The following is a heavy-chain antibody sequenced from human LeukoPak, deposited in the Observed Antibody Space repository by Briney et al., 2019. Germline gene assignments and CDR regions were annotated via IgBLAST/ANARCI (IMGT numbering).Heavy chain of an antibody. J-gene: IGHJ4*02. D-gene: IGHD3-9*01. CDR1: GGTFTSYA. Sequence: ASVKVSCKASGGTFTSYAISGVRQAPGQGLEWMGRIIPILGIANYAQKFQGRVTITADKSTSTAYMELSSPRSEDTAVYYCARAALLRYFYYFDYWGQGTLVTVSS. CDR3: ARAALLRYFYYFDY. CDR2: IIPILGIA. V-gene: IGHV1-69*04.